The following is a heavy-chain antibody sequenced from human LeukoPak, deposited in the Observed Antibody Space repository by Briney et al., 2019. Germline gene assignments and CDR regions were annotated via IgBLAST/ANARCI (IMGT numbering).Heavy chain of an antibody. CDR1: GFTFDDYA. V-gene: IGHV3-9*03. CDR2: ISWNSGSI. J-gene: IGHJ6*03. CDR3: AKDPMDV. Sequence: PGRSLRLSCAASGFTFDDYAMHWVRQAPGKGLEWVSGISWNSGSIGYADSVKGRFTISRDNAKNSLYLQMNSLRAEDMALYYCAKDPMDVWGKGTTVTVSS.